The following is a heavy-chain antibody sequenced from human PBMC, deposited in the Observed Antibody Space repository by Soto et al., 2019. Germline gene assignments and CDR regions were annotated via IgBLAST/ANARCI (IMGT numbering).Heavy chain of an antibody. CDR1: GFPFTSYG. Sequence: QVQLVESGGGVVQPGRSLRLSCAASGFPFTSYGMHWVREGPDKGLEWVAIISYDGSDKYYADSVKGRFTIPRDNSKNTLYLHMNSLRPEDTALYYCVGGQYYFDYRGQGTLVVVSS. V-gene: IGHV3-30*03. CDR2: ISYDGSDK. J-gene: IGHJ4*02. D-gene: IGHD3-10*01. CDR3: VGGQYYFDY.